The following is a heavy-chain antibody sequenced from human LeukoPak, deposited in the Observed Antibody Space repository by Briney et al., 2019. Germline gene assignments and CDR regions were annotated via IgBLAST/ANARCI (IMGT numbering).Heavy chain of an antibody. Sequence: SETLSLTCTVSGGSISSSSYYWGWIRQPPGKGLEWIGSIYHSGSTYYNPSLKSRVTISVDTSKNQFSLKLSSVTAADTAVYYCAREGGQQLDHDYWGQGTLVTVSS. CDR3: AREGGQQLDHDY. CDR1: GGSISSSSYY. D-gene: IGHD6-13*01. CDR2: IYHSGST. V-gene: IGHV4-39*07. J-gene: IGHJ4*02.